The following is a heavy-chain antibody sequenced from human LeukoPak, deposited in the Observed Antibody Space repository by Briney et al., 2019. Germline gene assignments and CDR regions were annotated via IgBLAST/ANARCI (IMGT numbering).Heavy chain of an antibody. CDR1: GYTFTAQY. CDR3: ASYPRSIPTPPFDY. J-gene: IGHJ4*02. D-gene: IGHD2-21*01. CDR2: INPNNGDT. Sequence: ASVRVSCKGSGYTFTAQYMHWLRQAPGQGLEWMGWINPNNGDTKYAQSFLGRVTMTRDTSTTTAYMELSSLRSDDTAVYFCASYPRSIPTPPFDYWGQGTLVTVSS. V-gene: IGHV1-2*02.